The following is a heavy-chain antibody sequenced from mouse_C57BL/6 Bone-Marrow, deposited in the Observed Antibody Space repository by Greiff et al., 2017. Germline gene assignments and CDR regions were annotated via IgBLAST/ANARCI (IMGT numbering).Heavy chain of an antibody. CDR2: IYPGSGST. CDR3: ARLLRSPY. V-gene: IGHV1-55*01. J-gene: IGHJ2*01. Sequence: QVQLQQPGAELVKPGASVKMSCKASGYTFTSYWITWVKQRPGQGLEWIGDIYPGSGSTNYNEKFKSKATLTVDKPSSTAYMQLSSLTSEDSAVYYCARLLRSPYWGQGTTLTVSS. CDR1: GYTFTSYW. D-gene: IGHD1-1*01.